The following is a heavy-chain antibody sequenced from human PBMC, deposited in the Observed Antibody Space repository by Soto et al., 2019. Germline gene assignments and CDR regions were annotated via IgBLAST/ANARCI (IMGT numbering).Heavy chain of an antibody. Sequence: PSETLSLTCTVSGGSISSDGNYWSWIRQHPGKGLEWIGYIYYSGSTNYNPSLKSRVTISVDTSKNQFSLKLNSVTAADTAVYYCARARIVRGIIYYYGMDVWGPGTTVTVSS. CDR2: IYYSGST. CDR1: GGSISSDGNY. CDR3: ARARIVRGIIYYYGMDV. J-gene: IGHJ6*01. D-gene: IGHD3-10*02. V-gene: IGHV4-31*03.